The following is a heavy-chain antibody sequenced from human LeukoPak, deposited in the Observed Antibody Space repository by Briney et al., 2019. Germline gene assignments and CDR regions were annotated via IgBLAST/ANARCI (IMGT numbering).Heavy chain of an antibody. V-gene: IGHV3-30-3*01. J-gene: IGHJ6*02. CDR1: GFTFSSCA. Sequence: GGSLRLSCAASGFTFSSCAMHWVRQAPGKGLEWVAVISYDGSNKYYADSVKGRFTISRDNSKNTLYLQMNSLRAEDTAGYYCAREYSSSRYYYYGMDVWGQGTTVTVSS. CDR3: AREYSSSRYYYYGMDV. D-gene: IGHD6-6*01. CDR2: ISYDGSNK.